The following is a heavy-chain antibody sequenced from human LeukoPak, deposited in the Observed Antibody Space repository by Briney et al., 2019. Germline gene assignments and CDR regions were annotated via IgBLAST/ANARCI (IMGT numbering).Heavy chain of an antibody. Sequence: GGSLRLSCAASGFTFSDYNMNWVRQAPGKGLEWVSYITDSGNTIHYADSVKGRFTISRDNAKNSLYLQMNSLKAEDTALYYCARDTSLSGWQFDCWGQGTLVTVSS. CDR1: GFTFSDYN. V-gene: IGHV3-11*04. D-gene: IGHD6-19*01. CDR3: ARDTSLSGWQFDC. J-gene: IGHJ4*02. CDR2: ITDSGNTI.